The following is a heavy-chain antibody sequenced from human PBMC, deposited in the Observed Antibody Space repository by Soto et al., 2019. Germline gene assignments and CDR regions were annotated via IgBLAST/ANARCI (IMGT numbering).Heavy chain of an antibody. CDR1: GGTFSSYT. V-gene: IGHV1-69*02. J-gene: IGHJ3*02. D-gene: IGHD6-13*01. Sequence: QVQLVQSGAEVKKPGSSVKVSCKASGGTFSSYTISWVRQAPGQGLEWMGRIIPILGIANYAQKFQGRVTITADKSTSTAYMALSSLRSEDTAVYYCAGTAAGFDAFDIWGQGTMVTVSS. CDR3: AGTAAGFDAFDI. CDR2: IIPILGIA.